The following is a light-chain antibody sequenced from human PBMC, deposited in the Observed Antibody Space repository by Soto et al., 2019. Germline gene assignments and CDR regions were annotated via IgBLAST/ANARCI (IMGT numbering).Light chain of an antibody. CDR1: SGHRSYI. Sequence: QLVLTQSSSASASLGSSVNLTCTLSSGHRSYIIAWHQQQPGKAPRFLMRLESSGSQNKGSGVPDRFSGSSSGAARYLTISNLQSEDEADYYCETWNSNTRVFGGGTKVTDL. CDR3: ETWNSNTRV. CDR2: LESSGSQ. V-gene: IGLV4-60*03. J-gene: IGLJ3*02.